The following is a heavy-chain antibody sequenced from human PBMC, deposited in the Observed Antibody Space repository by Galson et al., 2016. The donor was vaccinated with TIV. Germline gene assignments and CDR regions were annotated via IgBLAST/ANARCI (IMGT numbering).Heavy chain of an antibody. CDR2: IYSGGGT. V-gene: IGHV3-53*01. CDR1: GFTVSNNY. Sequence: SLRLSCAASGFTVSNNYMSWVRQAPGKGLEWVSLIYSGGGTAYADSVKGRFTISRDSSKNSLYLQMDGLRAEDTAVYYCATRSVWAPRWGQGTLVTVSS. CDR3: ATRSVWAPR. J-gene: IGHJ4*02. D-gene: IGHD6-19*01.